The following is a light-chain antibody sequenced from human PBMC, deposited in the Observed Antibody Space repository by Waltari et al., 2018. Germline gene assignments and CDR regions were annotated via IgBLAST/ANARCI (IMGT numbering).Light chain of an antibody. CDR3: SSYSSRSTLI. V-gene: IGLV2-14*03. CDR2: RVN. J-gene: IGLJ2*01. Sequence: QSALTQPASVSGTPGQSIAISCTGTTSDIGSYTFVSCYQHHPGNAPKFLLYRVNNRPSGVSVRFSGSQSGNTASLTISGLQAEDEADYYCSSYSSRSTLIFGGGTKLTVL. CDR1: TSDIGSYTF.